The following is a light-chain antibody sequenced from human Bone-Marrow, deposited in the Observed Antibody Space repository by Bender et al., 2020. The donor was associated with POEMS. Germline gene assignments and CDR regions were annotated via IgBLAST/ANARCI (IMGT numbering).Light chain of an antibody. J-gene: IGLJ2*01. V-gene: IGLV2-8*01. Sequence: QSALTQPPSASGSPGQSVTISCTGTSSDVGGYNYVSWFQQHPGKAPKLIISEVSKRPSGVPDRFSGSKSGSTASLTVSGLQAEDEGVYYCSSYTPSTTVVFGGGTKLTVL. CDR1: SSDVGGYNY. CDR3: SSYTPSTTVV. CDR2: EVS.